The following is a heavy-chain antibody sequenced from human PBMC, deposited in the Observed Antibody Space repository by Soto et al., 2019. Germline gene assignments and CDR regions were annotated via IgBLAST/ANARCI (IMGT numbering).Heavy chain of an antibody. J-gene: IGHJ4*02. CDR2: ISSSSSYI. Sequence: PGGSLRLSCAASGFTFSSYSMNWVRQAPGKGLEWVSSISSSSSYIYYADSVKGRFTISRDNAKNSLYLQMNSLRAEDTAVYYCARAVRVSVPGLIVGAPLDYWGQGTLVTVSS. CDR1: GFTFSSYS. CDR3: ARAVRVSVPGLIVGAPLDY. V-gene: IGHV3-21*01. D-gene: IGHD1-26*01.